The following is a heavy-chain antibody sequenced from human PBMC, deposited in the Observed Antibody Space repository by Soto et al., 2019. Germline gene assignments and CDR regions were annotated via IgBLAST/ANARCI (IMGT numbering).Heavy chain of an antibody. J-gene: IGHJ6*04. D-gene: IGHD3-10*01. V-gene: IGHV3-30*18. Sequence: PGGSLRLSCAASGFTFSSYVMHWVRQAPGKGLEWVAVISYDGSNKYYADSVKGRFTISRDNSKNTLYLQMNSLRAEDTAVYYCANDYGSGSYSDYYGMDVWGKGTTAKVS. CDR3: ANDYGSGSYSDYYGMDV. CDR1: GFTFSSYV. CDR2: ISYDGSNK.